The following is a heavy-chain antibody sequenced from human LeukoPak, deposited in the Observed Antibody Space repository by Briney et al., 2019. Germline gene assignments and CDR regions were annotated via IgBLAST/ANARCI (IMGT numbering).Heavy chain of an antibody. CDR1: GGSISSYY. Sequence: SETLSLTCTVSGGSISSYYWSWIRQPPGKGLEWIGYIYYSGSTNYNPSLKSRVTISVDTSKNQFSLKLSSVTAADTAVHYCARGKSYYGSGSYYNQYYYYGMDVWGQGTTVTVSS. V-gene: IGHV4-59*01. CDR2: IYYSGST. D-gene: IGHD3-10*01. CDR3: ARGKSYYGSGSYYNQYYYYGMDV. J-gene: IGHJ6*02.